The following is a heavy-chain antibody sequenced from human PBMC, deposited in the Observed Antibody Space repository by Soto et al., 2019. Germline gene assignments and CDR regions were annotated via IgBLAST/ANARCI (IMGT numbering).Heavy chain of an antibody. CDR3: AKTPPRTTATAYYFDY. Sequence: QVQLVQSGAEVKKPGSSVKVSCKASGDTFSSYAISWVRQAPGQGLEWLGGIIPIYATANYAQKFQGRVTITXXEXTXXAYMELRSLRSEDTAVYYCAKTPPRTTATAYYFDYWGQGTLVTVSS. J-gene: IGHJ4*02. CDR1: GDTFSSYA. V-gene: IGHV1-69*05. CDR2: IIPIYATA. D-gene: IGHD4-17*01.